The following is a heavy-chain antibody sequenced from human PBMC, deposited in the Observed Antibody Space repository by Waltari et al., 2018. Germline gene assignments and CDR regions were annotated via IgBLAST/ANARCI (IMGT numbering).Heavy chain of an antibody. CDR2: INPKSGGT. CDR1: GYTFTGYY. CDR3: ARGDGYTDNWLDP. D-gene: IGHD5-12*01. Sequence: QVQLVQSGAEVKKSRASVKVSCKASGYTFTGYYIHWVRQAPGQGLGWKGRINPKSGGTNDAEKFQGRVTMTRDTSISTAYMELRRLRSDDTAVYYCARGDGYTDNWLDPWGQGTLVTVSS. J-gene: IGHJ5*02. V-gene: IGHV1-2*06.